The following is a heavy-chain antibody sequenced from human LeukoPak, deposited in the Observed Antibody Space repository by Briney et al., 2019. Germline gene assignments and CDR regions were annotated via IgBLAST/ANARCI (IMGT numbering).Heavy chain of an antibody. J-gene: IGHJ3*02. CDR2: IYYSGST. CDR1: GGSISSYY. Sequence: WETLSLTCTVSGGSISSYYWCWIRQPPGKGLEWIGYIYYSGSTNYNPSLKSRVTISVDTSKNQFSLKLSSVSAAVKAVYYCARVRNGYDILTGYYNVIWAFDICGQGTMVTVSS. V-gene: IGHV4-59*01. D-gene: IGHD3-9*01. CDR3: ARVRNGYDILTGYYNVIWAFDI.